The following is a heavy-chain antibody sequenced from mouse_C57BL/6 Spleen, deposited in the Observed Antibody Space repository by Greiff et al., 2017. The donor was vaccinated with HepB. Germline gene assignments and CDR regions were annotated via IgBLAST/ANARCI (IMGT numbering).Heavy chain of an antibody. J-gene: IGHJ4*01. CDR3: ARNLPYYYGSSYYYAMDY. CDR2: IWSGGST. Sequence: VQLVESGPGLVQPSQSLSITCTVSGFSLTSYGVHWVRQSPGKGLEWLGVIWSGGSTDYNAAFISRLSISKDNSKSQVFFKMNSLQADDTAIYYCARNLPYYYGSSYYYAMDYWGQGTSVTVSS. V-gene: IGHV2-2*01. CDR1: GFSLTSYG. D-gene: IGHD1-1*01.